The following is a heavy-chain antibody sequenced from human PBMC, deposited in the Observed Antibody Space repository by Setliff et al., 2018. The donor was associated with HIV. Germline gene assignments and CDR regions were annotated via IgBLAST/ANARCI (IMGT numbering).Heavy chain of an antibody. J-gene: IGHJ6*03. CDR3: ARGYPGIAVAGMSLVRGRIEDSYYYYMDV. CDR2: IYYSGSS. V-gene: IGHV4-59*01. Sequence: PSETLSLTCTVSGGSISSYYWSWIRQPPGKGLEWIGYIYYSGSSNHNPSLKSRVTISVDTSKNQFSLKLSSVTAADTAVYYCARGYPGIAVAGMSLVRGRIEDSYYYYMDVWGKGTTVTVSS. CDR1: GGSISSYY. D-gene: IGHD6-19*01.